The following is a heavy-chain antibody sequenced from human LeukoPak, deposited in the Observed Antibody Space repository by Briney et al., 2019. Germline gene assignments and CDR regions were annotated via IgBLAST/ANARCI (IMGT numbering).Heavy chain of an antibody. Sequence: GGSLRLSCAASGFTFTTYGMSGVPRAPGKGLEWVAFIRFGGSNKYYGDSVKGRFTISRDNSQNTLYLQMDSLRPEDTAAHYCAKDHRVCSGGSCYFSYYYYMDVWGKGTTVTVSS. D-gene: IGHD2-15*01. CDR1: GFTFTTYG. J-gene: IGHJ6*03. CDR3: AKDHRVCSGGSCYFSYYYYMDV. CDR2: IRFGGSNK. V-gene: IGHV3-30*02.